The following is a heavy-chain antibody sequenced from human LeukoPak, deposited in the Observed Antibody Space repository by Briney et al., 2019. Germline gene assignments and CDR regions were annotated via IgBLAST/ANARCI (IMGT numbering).Heavy chain of an antibody. CDR3: ARDPSSSYFDY. CDR1: GGSLSTHH. J-gene: IGHJ4*02. V-gene: IGHV4-59*11. Sequence: SETLSLTCVVSGGSLSTHHWSWIRQSPGRGLEWIGYISDSGSTNYNPSLKSRVTISVDTSKNQFSLKLSSVTAADTAVYYCARDPSSSYFDYWGQGTLATVSS. CDR2: ISDSGST.